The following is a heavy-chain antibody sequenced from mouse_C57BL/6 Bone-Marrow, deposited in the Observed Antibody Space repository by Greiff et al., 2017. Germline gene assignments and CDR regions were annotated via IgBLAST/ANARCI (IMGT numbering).Heavy chain of an antibody. CDR3: ARAYYAMDY. V-gene: IGHV5-12*01. CDR2: ISNGGGST. J-gene: IGHJ4*01. CDR1: GFTFSDYY. Sequence: EVQVVESGGGLVQPGGSLKLSCAASGFTFSDYYMYWVRQTPEKRLEWVAYISNGGGSTYYPDTVKGRFTISRDNAKNTLYLQMSRLKSEDTAMYYCARAYYAMDYWGQGTSVTVSS.